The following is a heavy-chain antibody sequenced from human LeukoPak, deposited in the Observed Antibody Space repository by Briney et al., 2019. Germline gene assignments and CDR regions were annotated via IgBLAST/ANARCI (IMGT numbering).Heavy chain of an antibody. CDR3: ARDRPYYYDSSGYQYGMDV. CDR2: IHQEGSEE. V-gene: IGHV3-7*01. Sequence: GGSLRLSCEASGFIFSSYWMTWVRQAPGKGLEWVANIHQEGSEEYYVDSVKGRFTISRDNAKNSLYLQMNSLRAEDTAVYYCARDRPYYYDSSGYQYGMDVWGQGTTVTVSS. J-gene: IGHJ6*02. D-gene: IGHD3-22*01. CDR1: GFIFSSYW.